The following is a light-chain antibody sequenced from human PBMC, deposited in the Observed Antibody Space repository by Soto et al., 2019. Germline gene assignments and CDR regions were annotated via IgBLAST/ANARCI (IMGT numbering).Light chain of an antibody. CDR2: GAS. Sequence: EIVMTQAPATLSVSPGERAALSGRASQSVSSNLAWYQQKPGQAPRLLIYGASTRATGIPARFSGSGSGTEFTLTINSLQADDFATYYCQQHNSFSITLGQGTRLEIK. CDR1: QSVSSN. V-gene: IGKV3-15*01. CDR3: QQHNSFSIT. J-gene: IGKJ5*01.